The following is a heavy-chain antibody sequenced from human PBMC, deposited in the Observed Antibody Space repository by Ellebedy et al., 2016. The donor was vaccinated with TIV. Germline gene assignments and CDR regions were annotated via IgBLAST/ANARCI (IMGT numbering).Heavy chain of an antibody. J-gene: IGHJ4*02. CDR3: ARVGNYYGGNPSYYFDY. V-gene: IGHV1-69*10. CDR2: IIPILGKA. D-gene: IGHD4-23*01. CDR1: GGTFSSYG. Sequence: AASVKVSCKASGGTFSSYGISWVRQAPGQGLVWMGGIIPILGKANYAQKFQGRVTITADESTYTAYMELSSLRSEDTAVYYCARVGNYYGGNPSYYFDYWGQGTLVTVSS.